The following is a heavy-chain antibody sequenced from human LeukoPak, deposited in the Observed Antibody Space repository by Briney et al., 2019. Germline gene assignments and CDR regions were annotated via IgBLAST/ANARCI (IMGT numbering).Heavy chain of an antibody. V-gene: IGHV1-69*13. D-gene: IGHD4-17*01. CDR1: GYTFTVYY. CDR2: IIPIFGTA. Sequence: ASVKVSCKASGYTFTVYYMHWVRQAPGQGLEWMGGIIPIFGTANYPQKFQGRVTITADESTSTAYMELSSLRSEDTAVYYCAREQDYGDYRDAFDIWGQGTMVTVSS. CDR3: AREQDYGDYRDAFDI. J-gene: IGHJ3*02.